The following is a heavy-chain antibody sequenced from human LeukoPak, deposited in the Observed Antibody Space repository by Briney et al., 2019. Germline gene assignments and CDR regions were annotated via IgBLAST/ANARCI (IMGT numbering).Heavy chain of an antibody. V-gene: IGHV1-18*01. Sequence: ASVKVSCKASGYTFTSYGISWVRQAPGQGLEGMGWISAYNGNTNYAQKLQGRVTMTTDTSPSTAYMELRSLGSDDTAVYYCARDRVAGTLGNDYWGQGTLVTVSS. D-gene: IGHD6-19*01. CDR1: GYTFTSYG. CDR2: ISAYNGNT. J-gene: IGHJ4*02. CDR3: ARDRVAGTLGNDY.